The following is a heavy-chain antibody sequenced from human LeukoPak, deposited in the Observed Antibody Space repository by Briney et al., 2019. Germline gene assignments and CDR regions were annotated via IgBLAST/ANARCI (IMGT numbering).Heavy chain of an antibody. J-gene: IGHJ5*02. CDR2: IIPIFGTA. CDR1: GGTFSSYA. V-gene: IGHV1-69*01. CDR3: ARVEGPLRFDP. Sequence: GASVKVSCKASGGTFSSYAISWVRQAPGQGLEWMGGIIPIFGTANYAQKFQGRVTITADESTSTAYMELSSLRSEDTAVYCCARVEGPLRFDPWGQGTLVTVSS. D-gene: IGHD3-3*01.